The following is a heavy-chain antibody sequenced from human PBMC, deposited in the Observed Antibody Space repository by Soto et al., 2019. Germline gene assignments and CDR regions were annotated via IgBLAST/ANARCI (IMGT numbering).Heavy chain of an antibody. CDR2: INHSGST. CDR1: GGSFSDNY. J-gene: IGHJ4*02. CDR3: ARGIFAADPWYY. Sequence: SETLSLTCAVSGGSFSDNYWSWIRQPPGKGLEWIGEINHSGSTNYNPSLESRVTISVDTSKNQFSLKLNSVTAADAAVYYCARGIFAADPWYYWGQGTLVTVSS. V-gene: IGHV4-34*01. D-gene: IGHD6-13*01.